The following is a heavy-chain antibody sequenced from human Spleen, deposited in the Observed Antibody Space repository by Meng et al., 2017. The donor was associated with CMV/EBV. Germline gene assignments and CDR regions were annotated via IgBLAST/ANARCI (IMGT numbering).Heavy chain of an antibody. CDR1: RGTLRNFA. V-gene: IGHV1-69*05. D-gene: IGHD6-6*01. CDR2: VMPIFGTT. Sequence: TASRGTLRNFAIRWVRQAPGQGLEWMGGVMPIFGTTNYAQRFQGRVTITTDESTSTAYMEMNRLISDDTAVYYCAREGGRGAARNFDYWGQGTLAPSPQ. J-gene: IGHJ4*02. CDR3: AREGGRGAARNFDY.